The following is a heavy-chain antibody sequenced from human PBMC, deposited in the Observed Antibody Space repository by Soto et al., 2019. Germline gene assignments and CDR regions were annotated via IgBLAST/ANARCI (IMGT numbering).Heavy chain of an antibody. D-gene: IGHD2-2*02. CDR3: AKSPNFYCSSPNCYKYYFDH. V-gene: IGHV3-30*18. CDR1: GFTFNTYG. Sequence: LRLSCAASGFTFNTYGMHWVRRAPGKGLEWVAVISYDGSEKYYVDSVKGRFTISKDNSKNTLYLQMNSLRPEDTAVYYCAKSPNFYCSSPNCYKYYFDHWGQGTRVTVSS. J-gene: IGHJ4*02. CDR2: ISYDGSEK.